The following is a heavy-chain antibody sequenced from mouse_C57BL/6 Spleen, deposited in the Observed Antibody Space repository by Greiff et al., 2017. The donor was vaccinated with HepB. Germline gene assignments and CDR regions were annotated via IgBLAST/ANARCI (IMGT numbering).Heavy chain of an antibody. D-gene: IGHD2-4*01. Sequence: VQRVESGPELVKPGASVKISCKASGYAFSSSWMNWVKQRPGKGLEWIGRIYPGDGDTNYNGKFKGKATLTADKSSSTAYMQLSSLTSEDSAVYFCARIEDYGADYWGQGTSVTVSS. CDR1: GYAFSSSW. J-gene: IGHJ4*01. CDR3: ARIEDYGADY. V-gene: IGHV1-82*01. CDR2: IYPGDGDT.